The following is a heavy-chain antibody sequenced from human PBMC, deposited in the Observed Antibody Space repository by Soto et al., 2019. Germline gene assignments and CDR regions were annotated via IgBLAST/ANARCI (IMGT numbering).Heavy chain of an antibody. Sequence: ESGGGLVKPGGSLRLSCAASGFTFSSYSMNWVRQAPGKGLEWVSSISSSSSYIYYADSVKGRFTISRDNAKNSLYLQMNSLRAEDTAVYYCARDQGYDFWSGEFEYWGQGTLVTVSS. J-gene: IGHJ4*02. CDR3: ARDQGYDFWSGEFEY. D-gene: IGHD3-3*01. V-gene: IGHV3-21*01. CDR2: ISSSSSYI. CDR1: GFTFSSYS.